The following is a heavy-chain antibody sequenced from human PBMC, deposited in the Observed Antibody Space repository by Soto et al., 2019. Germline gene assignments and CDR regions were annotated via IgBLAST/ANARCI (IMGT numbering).Heavy chain of an antibody. J-gene: IGHJ4*02. CDR3: ARHNYGSGSTYFDY. Sequence: QVQLQESGPGLVKPSETLSLTCTVSGGSIITYYWSWIRQPPGKGLEWIGYIYYSGSTNYNPSLKSRVTIXAXTXXNQFSLKLNSMTAADTAVYYCARHNYGSGSTYFDYWGQGTLVTVSS. V-gene: IGHV4-59*08. D-gene: IGHD3-10*01. CDR1: GGSIITYY. CDR2: IYYSGST.